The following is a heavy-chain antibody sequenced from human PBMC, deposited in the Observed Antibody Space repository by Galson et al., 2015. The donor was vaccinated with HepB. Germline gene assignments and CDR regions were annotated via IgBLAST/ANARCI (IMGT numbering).Heavy chain of an antibody. J-gene: IGHJ6*02. Sequence: SLRLSCAASGFTFSSYGMHWVRQAPGKGLEWVAVIWYDGSNKYYADSVKGRFTISRDNSKNTLYLQMNSLRAEDTAVYYCARDSSSWWVDYYYYGMDVWGQGTTVTVSS. D-gene: IGHD6-13*01. CDR3: ARDSSSWWVDYYYYGMDV. CDR1: GFTFSSYG. CDR2: IWYDGSNK. V-gene: IGHV3-33*01.